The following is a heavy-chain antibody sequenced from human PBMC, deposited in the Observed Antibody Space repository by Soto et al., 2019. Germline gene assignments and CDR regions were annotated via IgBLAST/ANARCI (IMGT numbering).Heavy chain of an antibody. Sequence: VASVKVSCKASGGTFSSYAISWVRQAPGQGLEWMGGIIPIFGTANYAQKFQGRVTITADESTSTAYMELSSLRSEGTAVYYCARDILEYYYYGMDVWGQGTTVTV. V-gene: IGHV1-69*13. D-gene: IGHD1-1*01. CDR1: GGTFSSYA. CDR3: ARDILEYYYYGMDV. J-gene: IGHJ6*02. CDR2: IIPIFGTA.